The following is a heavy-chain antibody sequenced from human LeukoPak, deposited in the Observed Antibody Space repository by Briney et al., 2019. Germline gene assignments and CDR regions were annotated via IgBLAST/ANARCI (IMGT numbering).Heavy chain of an antibody. CDR1: GYTFTSYY. CDR2: INPSGGST. D-gene: IGHD5-18*01. CDR3: AREGYSYGYGPHAFDI. V-gene: IGHV1-46*01. J-gene: IGHJ3*02. Sequence: ASVKVSCKASGYTFTSYYMHWVRQAPGQGLEWMGIINPSGGSTSYAQKFQGRVTMTRDMSTSTVYMELSSLRSEDTAVYYCAREGYSYGYGPHAFDIWGQGTMVTVSS.